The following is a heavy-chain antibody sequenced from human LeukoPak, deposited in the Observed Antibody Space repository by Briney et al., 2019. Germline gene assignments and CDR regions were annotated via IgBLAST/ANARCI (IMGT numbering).Heavy chain of an antibody. CDR2: IYYSGST. J-gene: IGHJ4*02. Sequence: PSETLSLTCTVSGGSISGYYWSWIRQPPGKGLEWIGYIYYSGSTNYNPSLKSRVTISVDTSKNQFSLKLSSVTAADTAVYYCARSGSYWGHFDYWGQGTLVTVSS. CDR3: ARSGSYWGHFDY. D-gene: IGHD1-26*01. CDR1: GGSISGYY. V-gene: IGHV4-59*01.